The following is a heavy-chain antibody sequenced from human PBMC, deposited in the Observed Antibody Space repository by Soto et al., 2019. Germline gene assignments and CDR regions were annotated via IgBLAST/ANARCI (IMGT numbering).Heavy chain of an antibody. CDR1: GFTFSSYS. D-gene: IGHD1-26*01. V-gene: IGHV3-21*01. CDR2: FSRSSSYI. CDR3: ARDLSGGATFDY. J-gene: IGHJ4*02. Sequence: EVQLVESGGGLVKPGGSLRLSCAASGFTFSSYSMNWVRQAPGKGLEWVSSFSRSSSYIYYADSVKGRFTISRDNAKNSLYLQMNSLRAEDTAVYYCARDLSGGATFDYWGQGPLVTVSS.